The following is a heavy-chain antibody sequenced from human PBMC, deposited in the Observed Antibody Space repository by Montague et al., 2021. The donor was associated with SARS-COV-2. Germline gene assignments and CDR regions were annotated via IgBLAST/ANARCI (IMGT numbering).Heavy chain of an antibody. CDR2: IGSKAKSYST. Sequence: SLRLSCAASGVTFGDHYMDWVRQAPGKGLECVARIGSKAKSYSTQYAASVKGRFTISRDDSKISLYLQMNSLKSEDTAVYYCARDAGRYSFDSWGQGTLVTVST. J-gene: IGHJ4*02. V-gene: IGHV3-72*01. D-gene: IGHD3-16*01. CDR3: ARDAGRYSFDS. CDR1: GVTFGDHY.